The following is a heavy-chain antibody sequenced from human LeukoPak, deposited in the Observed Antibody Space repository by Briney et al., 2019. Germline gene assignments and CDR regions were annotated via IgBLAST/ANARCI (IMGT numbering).Heavy chain of an antibody. V-gene: IGHV3-21*01. Sequence: GGSVSLSCAASGFTFSSYSMNWVRQAPGKGLEWVSSISSSSSYIYYADSVKGRFTISRDNSKNTLYLQMNSLRAEDTAVYYCAKGHYYDGERSDYWGQGTLVTVSS. CDR2: ISSSSSYI. CDR3: AKGHYYDGERSDY. D-gene: IGHD3-22*01. CDR1: GFTFSSYS. J-gene: IGHJ4*02.